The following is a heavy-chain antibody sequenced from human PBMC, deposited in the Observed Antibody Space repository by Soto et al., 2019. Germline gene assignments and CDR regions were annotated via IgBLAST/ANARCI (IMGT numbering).Heavy chain of an antibody. V-gene: IGHV3-53*01. J-gene: IGHJ6*02. D-gene: IGHD4-4*01. CDR2: IYSGGST. CDR1: GFTVSSNY. CDR3: ARQSTVHLDYGMDV. Sequence: EVQLVESGGGLIQPGGSLRLSCAASGFTVSSNYMSWVRQAPGKGLEWVSVIYSGGSTYYADSVKGRFTISRDNSKNTLYLQMNSLRAEDTAVYYCARQSTVHLDYGMDVWGQGTTVTVSS.